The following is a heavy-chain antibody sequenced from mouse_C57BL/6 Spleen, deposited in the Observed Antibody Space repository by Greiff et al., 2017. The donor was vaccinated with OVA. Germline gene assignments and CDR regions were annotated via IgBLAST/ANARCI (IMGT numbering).Heavy chain of an antibody. D-gene: IGHD1-1*01. CDR2: ISSGGSYT. J-gene: IGHJ2*01. Sequence: EVQVVESGGDLVKPGGSLKLSCAASGFTFSSYGMSWVRQTPDKRLEWVATISSGGSYTYYPDSVKGRFTISRDNAKNTLYLQMSSLKSEDTAMYYCAIITTDHYFDYWGQGTTLTVSS. V-gene: IGHV5-6*01. CDR3: AIITTDHYFDY. CDR1: GFTFSSYG.